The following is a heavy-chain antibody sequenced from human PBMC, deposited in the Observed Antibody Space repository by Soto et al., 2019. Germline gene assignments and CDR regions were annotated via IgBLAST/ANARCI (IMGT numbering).Heavy chain of an antibody. CDR3: ARLWNGYLLRAEDYYYYGMDV. CDR2: IIPVFGLA. J-gene: IGHJ6*02. D-gene: IGHD3-3*01. V-gene: IGHV1-69*04. Sequence: ASVKVSCKTSGGSLNNYAINWVRQAPGQGLEWLGTIIPVFGLANYAQKFQARVPLTADKSTSTAYMELRSLRSEDTAVYYCARLWNGYLLRAEDYYYYGMDVWGQGTTVTVSS. CDR1: GGSLNNYA.